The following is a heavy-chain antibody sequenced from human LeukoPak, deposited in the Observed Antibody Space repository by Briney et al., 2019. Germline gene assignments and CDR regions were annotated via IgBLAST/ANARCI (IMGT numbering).Heavy chain of an antibody. CDR3: ARDDGDC. V-gene: IGHV3-7*01. Sequence: GGSLRLSCAASTVTFNGYWMMWVRQAPGKGLQWVASIKEDGGAEFYVDSVKGRFTISRDDAKNSLSLQMNSLRAEDTAVYYCARDDGDCWGQGTLGTVSA. CDR2: IKEDGGAE. J-gene: IGHJ4*02. CDR1: TVTFNGYW.